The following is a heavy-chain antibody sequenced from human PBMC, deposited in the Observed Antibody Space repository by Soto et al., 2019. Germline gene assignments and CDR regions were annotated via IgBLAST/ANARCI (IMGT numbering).Heavy chain of an antibody. V-gene: IGHV3-23*01. CDR3: ARGYSGSYYETFDY. CDR2: ISGSGGST. CDR1: GFTFSSYA. D-gene: IGHD1-26*01. J-gene: IGHJ4*02. Sequence: EVQLLESGGGLVQPGGSLRLSCAASGFTFSSYAMSWVRQAPGKGLEWVSAISGSGGSTYYADSVKGRFTISRDNSKNTLYLQMNSLRAEDTAIYYCARGYSGSYYETFDYWGQGALITVSS.